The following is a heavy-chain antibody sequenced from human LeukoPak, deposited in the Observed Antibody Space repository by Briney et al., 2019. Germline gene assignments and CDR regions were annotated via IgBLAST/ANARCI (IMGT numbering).Heavy chain of an antibody. CDR3: ARPSGEGLAYCGGDCIDFFQH. CDR1: GFTFSTYA. Sequence: KSGGSLRLSCAASGFTFSTYAMSWVRQAPGKGLEWVSTISGSGGSTYYADSLKGRFAISRDNSKNTLYLQMYSLIAEDTAVYYCARPSGEGLAYCGGDCIDFFQHWGQGTLVTVSS. D-gene: IGHD2-21*02. V-gene: IGHV3-23*01. J-gene: IGHJ1*01. CDR2: ISGSGGST.